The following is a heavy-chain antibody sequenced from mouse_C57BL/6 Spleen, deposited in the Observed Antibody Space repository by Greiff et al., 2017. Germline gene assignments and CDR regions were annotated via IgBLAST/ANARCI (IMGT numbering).Heavy chain of an antibody. CDR1: GYTFTSYW. CDR2: INPNNGGT. J-gene: IGHJ3*01. V-gene: IGHV1-53*01. CDR3: ARLFPFAY. Sequence: QVQLQQPGAELVKPGASVKVSCKASGYTFTSYWMHWVKQRPGQGLEWIGDINPNNGGTSYNQKFKGKATLTVDKSSSTAYMELRSLTSEDSAVYYCARLFPFAYWGQGTLVTVSA.